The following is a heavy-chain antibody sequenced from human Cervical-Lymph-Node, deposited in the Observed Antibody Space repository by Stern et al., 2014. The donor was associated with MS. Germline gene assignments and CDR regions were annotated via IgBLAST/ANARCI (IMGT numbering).Heavy chain of an antibody. D-gene: IGHD6-13*01. CDR1: GGSISSSNW. Sequence: QVQLQESGPGLVKPSGTLSLTCAVSGGSISSSNWWSWVRPPPGKGLEGIGEIYHSGSPTSNPTLKIRVTISVDKSKNQFSLKLNSVTAADTAVYYCARDLSSSWYFDYWGQGTLVTVSS. CDR3: ARDLSSSWYFDY. J-gene: IGHJ4*02. V-gene: IGHV4-4*02. CDR2: IYHSGSP.